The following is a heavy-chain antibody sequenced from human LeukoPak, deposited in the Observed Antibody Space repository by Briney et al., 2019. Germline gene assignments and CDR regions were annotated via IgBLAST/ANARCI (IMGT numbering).Heavy chain of an antibody. J-gene: IGHJ4*02. CDR3: ARGLIPRPPDY. V-gene: IGHV1-18*01. CDR1: GYTFTSYG. Sequence: GASVKVSCKASGYTFTSYGISWVRQAPGQGLEWMGLINAYNGDTKYAQKFQGRVTMTTDTSTSTAYMELGSLRSDDTAVYYCARGLIPRPPDYWGQGTLVTVSS. D-gene: IGHD2-21*01. CDR2: INAYNGDT.